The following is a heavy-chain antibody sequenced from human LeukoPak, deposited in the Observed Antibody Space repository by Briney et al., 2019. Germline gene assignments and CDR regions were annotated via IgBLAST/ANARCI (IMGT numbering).Heavy chain of an antibody. CDR1: GGSFSGYY. J-gene: IGHJ4*02. Sequence: SETLSLTCAVYGGSFSGYYWSWIRQPPGKGLEWIGEINHSGSTNYNPSLKSRVNISVDTSKNQFSLKLSSVTAADTAVYYCARSYSSGWNYFDYWGQGTLVTVSS. V-gene: IGHV4-34*01. D-gene: IGHD6-19*01. CDR2: INHSGST. CDR3: ARSYSSGWNYFDY.